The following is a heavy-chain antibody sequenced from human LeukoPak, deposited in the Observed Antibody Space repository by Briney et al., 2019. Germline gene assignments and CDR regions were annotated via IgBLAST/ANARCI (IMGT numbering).Heavy chain of an antibody. CDR2: INHSGST. CDR1: GGSFSGYC. CDR3: ARNQRWFDP. D-gene: IGHD2-2*01. Sequence: PSETLSLTCAVYGGSFSGYCWSWIRQPPGKGLEWIGEINHSGSTNYNPSLKRRVTISVDTSKNQFSLKLNSVTAADTAVYYCARNQRWFDPWGQGTLVTVSS. J-gene: IGHJ5*02. V-gene: IGHV4-34*01.